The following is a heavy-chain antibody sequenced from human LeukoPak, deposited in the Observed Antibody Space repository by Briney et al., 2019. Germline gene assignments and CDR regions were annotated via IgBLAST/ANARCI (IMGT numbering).Heavy chain of an antibody. CDR1: GFTLSSYE. CDR2: IDYSGGSS. D-gene: IGHD3-10*02. CDR3: ARGYFVRNDY. Sequence: GGSLRLSCTVSGFTLSSYEMSWIRQAPGRGLEWVSSIDYSGGSSYYADSVKGRFTISRDNAKNSLYLQMNSLRAEDTALYYCARGYFVRNDYWGQGTLVTVSS. V-gene: IGHV3-20*04. J-gene: IGHJ4*02.